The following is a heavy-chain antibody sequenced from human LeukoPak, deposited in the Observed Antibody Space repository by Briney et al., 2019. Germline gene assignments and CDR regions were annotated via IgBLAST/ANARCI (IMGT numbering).Heavy chain of an antibody. D-gene: IGHD3-22*01. Sequence: GRSLRLSCAASGFTFDDYAMHWVRQAPGKGLEWVSGISWNSGSIGYADSVKGRFTISRDNAKNSLYLQMNSLRAEDTALYYCAKAPYYDSSGYFDYWGQGTLVTVSS. CDR2: ISWNSGSI. V-gene: IGHV3-9*01. CDR3: AKAPYYDSSGYFDY. CDR1: GFTFDDYA. J-gene: IGHJ4*02.